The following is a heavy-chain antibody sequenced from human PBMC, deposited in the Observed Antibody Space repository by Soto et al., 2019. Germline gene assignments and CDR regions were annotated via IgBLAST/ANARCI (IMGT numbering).Heavy chain of an antibody. V-gene: IGHV1-2*02. CDR2: INPNSGGT. D-gene: IGHD3-9*01. Sequence: ASVKVSCKASGYTFTGYYMHWVRQAPGQGLEWMGWINPNSGGTNYAQKFQGRVTMTRDTSISTAYMELSRLRSDDTAVYYCARSPSLELRYFDWSFHYYGMDVWGQGTTVTVSS. CDR1: GYTFTGYY. CDR3: ARSPSLELRYFDWSFHYYGMDV. J-gene: IGHJ6*02.